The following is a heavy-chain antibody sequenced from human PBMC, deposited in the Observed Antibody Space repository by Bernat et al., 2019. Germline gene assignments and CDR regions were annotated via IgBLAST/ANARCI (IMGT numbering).Heavy chain of an antibody. CDR3: TTGATH. J-gene: IGHJ4*02. CDR1: GFTFSEAW. Sequence: EAQLVESGGGLVKPGGSLRLSCAASGFTFSEAWMYWVRQAPGKGLEWVARVKSKIDGGTIDYAAPVKGRFTILRDDLRSTLYLQMNSLKTEDTAVYYCTTGATHWGQGTLVTVSS. CDR2: VKSKIDGGTI. D-gene: IGHD1-26*01. V-gene: IGHV3-15*01.